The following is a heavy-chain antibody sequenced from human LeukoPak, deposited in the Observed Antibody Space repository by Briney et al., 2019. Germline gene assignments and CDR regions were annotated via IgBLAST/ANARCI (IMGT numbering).Heavy chain of an antibody. CDR2: IIPIFGTA. J-gene: IGHJ5*02. V-gene: IGHV1-69*06. CDR3: ARAGDYGETNWFDP. Sequence: ASVKVSCKASGGTFSSYAISWVRQAPGQGLEWMGGIIPIFGTANYAQKFQGRVTITADKSTSTAYMELSSLRSEDTAVYYCARAGDYGETNWFDPWGQGTLVTVSS. CDR1: GGTFSSYA. D-gene: IGHD4-17*01.